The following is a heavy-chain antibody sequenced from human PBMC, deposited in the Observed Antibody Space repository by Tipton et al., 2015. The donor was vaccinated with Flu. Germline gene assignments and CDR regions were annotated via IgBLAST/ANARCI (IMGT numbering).Heavy chain of an antibody. Sequence: TLSLTCTVPGGSISSGGYYWSWIRQYPGKGLEWIGYIYYSGSTYYNPSLKSRVTISVDTSKNQFSLKLSSVTAADTAVYYCARGIADFGDAFDIWGQGTMVTVSS. CDR2: IYYSGST. D-gene: IGHD3-16*01. V-gene: IGHV4-31*03. CDR1: GGSISSGGYY. CDR3: ARGIADFGDAFDI. J-gene: IGHJ3*02.